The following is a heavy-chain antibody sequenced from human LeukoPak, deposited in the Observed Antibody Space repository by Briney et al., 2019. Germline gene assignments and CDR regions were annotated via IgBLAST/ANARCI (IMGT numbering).Heavy chain of an antibody. CDR3: ARARVDTAIGGY. J-gene: IGHJ4*02. Sequence: ASVKVSCKASGYTFTGYYMHWVRQAPGQGLEWMGWINPSGGSTSYAQKFQGRVTMTRDTSTSTVYMELSSLRSEDTAVYYCARARVDTAIGGYWGQGTLVTVSS. D-gene: IGHD5-18*01. CDR2: INPSGGST. V-gene: IGHV1-46*01. CDR1: GYTFTGYY.